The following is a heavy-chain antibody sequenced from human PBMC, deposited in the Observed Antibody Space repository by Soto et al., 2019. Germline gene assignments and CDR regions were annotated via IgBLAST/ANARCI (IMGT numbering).Heavy chain of an antibody. CDR3: TRDQGGSYDSWFDP. CDR2: ISSGSDFI. Sequence: EVQVVESGGGLVKPGGSLRLSCNFSFSMYSMDWVRQAPGKGLEWVASISSGSDFINYADSVKGRFTMSRDNTKNSVSRQMISLTVEDTAMYYCTRDQGGSYDSWFDPWGRGTLVTVSS. V-gene: IGHV3-21*02. CDR1: FSMYS. J-gene: IGHJ5*02. D-gene: IGHD1-26*01.